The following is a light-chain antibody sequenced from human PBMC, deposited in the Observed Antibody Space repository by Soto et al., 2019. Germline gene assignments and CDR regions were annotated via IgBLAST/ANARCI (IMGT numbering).Light chain of an antibody. V-gene: IGKV4-1*01. CDR2: WAS. CDR1: QSILYSSNNKNY. Sequence: DIVMTQSPDSLAVSLGETATINCKSSQSILYSSNNKNYLAWYQQKPGQSPKLLIYWASTRESGVPDRFSGSGSGTDFTLTISSLQAEDVAVYYCQQYYETLTFGGGTKVEIK. J-gene: IGKJ4*01. CDR3: QQYYETLT.